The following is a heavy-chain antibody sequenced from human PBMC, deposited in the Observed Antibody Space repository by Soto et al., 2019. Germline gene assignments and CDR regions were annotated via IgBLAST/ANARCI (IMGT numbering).Heavy chain of an antibody. J-gene: IGHJ4*02. V-gene: IGHV1-69*12. Sequence: QVQLVQSGAEVKKPGSSVKVSCKASGGTFSTCAITWVRQAPGQGLEWMGGIIPVFGTAHYAQKFQGRVTITADESTSTAYMELSSLRSEDTAVYYCARALEEYDYDSSGYYSAYWGQGTLVTVST. CDR1: GGTFSTCA. CDR3: ARALEEYDYDSSGYYSAY. CDR2: IIPVFGTA. D-gene: IGHD3-22*01.